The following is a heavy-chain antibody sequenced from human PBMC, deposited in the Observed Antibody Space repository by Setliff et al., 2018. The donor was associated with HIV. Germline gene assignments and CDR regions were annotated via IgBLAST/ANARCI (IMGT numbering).Heavy chain of an antibody. CDR1: DYSISSGSY. CDR2: IYHSGNT. Sequence: PSETLSLTCAVSDYSISSGSYWGWIRQPPGKGLEWIGSIYHSGNTYYNPSLKSRVTLSVDTSKNQFSLKLSSVTAADTAVYYCARRRGNDYGDYEDYWGQGTLVTVSS. J-gene: IGHJ4*02. CDR3: ARRRGNDYGDYEDY. D-gene: IGHD4-17*01. V-gene: IGHV4-38-2*01.